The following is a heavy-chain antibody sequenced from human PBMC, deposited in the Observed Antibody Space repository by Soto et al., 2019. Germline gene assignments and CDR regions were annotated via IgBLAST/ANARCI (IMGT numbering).Heavy chain of an antibody. CDR2: IYYIGST. CDR3: ARHRPFVWFDP. Sequence: SETLSLACTVSGGSISSSSCYWGWILQPPGKGLELILSIYYIGSTYYNPSLKSRVTIALDTSKNQFSLKLSSVTAADTAVYYCARHRPFVWFDPWGQGTLVTVSS. CDR1: GGSISSSSCY. V-gene: IGHV4-39*01. J-gene: IGHJ5*02.